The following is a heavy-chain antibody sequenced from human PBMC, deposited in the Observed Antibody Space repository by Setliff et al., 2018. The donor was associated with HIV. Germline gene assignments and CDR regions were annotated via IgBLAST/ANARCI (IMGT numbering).Heavy chain of an antibody. V-gene: IGHV4-59*08. Sequence: SETLSLTCTVSGGSISNYYWSWIRQPPGKGLERIGYIYYSGSTTYNPSLESRVTISIDTSKNQFSLKLSSVTAADTAVYYCARQHYYDSSGRSLMDVWGKGTTVTVSS. D-gene: IGHD3-22*01. CDR3: ARQHYYDSSGRSLMDV. CDR2: IYYSGST. J-gene: IGHJ6*03. CDR1: GGSISNYY.